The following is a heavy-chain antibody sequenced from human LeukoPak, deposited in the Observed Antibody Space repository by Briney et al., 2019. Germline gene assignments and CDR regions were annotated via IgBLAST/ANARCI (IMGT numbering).Heavy chain of an antibody. CDR2: ISYDGNNK. J-gene: IGHJ3*01. CDR1: GFTFSSYA. V-gene: IGHV3-30*14. CDR3: ARRPDGNSLGVLNVFGF. Sequence: QTGRSLRLSCAASGFTFSSYAMHWVRQAPGKGLEWVAVISYDGNNKYYGDSVKGRFTVSRDNSKNTVYLEMNNLRGDDTAVYYCARRPDGNSLGVLNVFGFWGQGTLVTVSS. D-gene: IGHD1-7*01.